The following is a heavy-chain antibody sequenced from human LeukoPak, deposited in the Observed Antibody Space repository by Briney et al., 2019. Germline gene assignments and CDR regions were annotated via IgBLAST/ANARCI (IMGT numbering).Heavy chain of an antibody. CDR1: GFTFSSYW. J-gene: IGHJ4*02. CDR2: IKQDGSEK. D-gene: IGHD3-16*02. Sequence: GALRLSCAASGFTFSSYWMSWVRQAPGKGLEWVANIKQDGSEKYYVDSVEGRFTISRDNAKNSLYLQMNSLRAEDTAVYYCARDSGSIGGVIVYFDYWGQGTLVTVSS. CDR3: ARDSGSIGGVIVYFDY. V-gene: IGHV3-7*01.